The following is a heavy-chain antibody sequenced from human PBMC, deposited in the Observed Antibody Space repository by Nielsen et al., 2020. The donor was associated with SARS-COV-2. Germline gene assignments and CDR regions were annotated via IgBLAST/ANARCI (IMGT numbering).Heavy chain of an antibody. J-gene: IGHJ3*02. V-gene: IGHV4-4*02. CDR1: GDSVSSHDW. CDR2: VSHSGST. Sequence: SETLSLTCAVSGDSVSSHDWWTWVRQSPGKGLEWIEEVSHSGSTNFNPSLKSRVTISVDTSKSQFFLKLSSVTAADTAVYYCANWGHAFDIWGQGTMVTVSS. D-gene: IGHD3-16*01. CDR3: ANWGHAFDI.